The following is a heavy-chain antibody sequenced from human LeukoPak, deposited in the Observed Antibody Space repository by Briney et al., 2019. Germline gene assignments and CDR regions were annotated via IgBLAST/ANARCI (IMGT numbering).Heavy chain of an antibody. CDR1: GASISSYY. Sequence: SETLSLTCTVSGASISSYYWSWIRQPPGKGLEWIGYIYYSGSTNYNPSLKSRVTMSVDTSKNQFSLKLSSVTAADTAVYYCARGSSYDILAWGQGTLVTVSS. J-gene: IGHJ5*02. CDR2: IYYSGST. CDR3: ARGSSYDILA. V-gene: IGHV4-59*08. D-gene: IGHD3-9*01.